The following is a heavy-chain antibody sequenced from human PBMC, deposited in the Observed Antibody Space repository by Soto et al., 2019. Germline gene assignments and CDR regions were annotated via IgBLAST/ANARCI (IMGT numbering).Heavy chain of an antibody. J-gene: IGHJ4*02. CDR3: FDY. CDR1: GYSFSEMS. CDR2: FDGEDGQT. V-gene: IGHV1-24*01. Sequence: GASVKVSCKVSGYSFSEMSMHWVRQTPEKGLEWMGSFDGEDGQTMYAQKFQGRVTMTEDTSADTAYMELSSLRSDDTAVYYYFDYWGQGALVTVSS.